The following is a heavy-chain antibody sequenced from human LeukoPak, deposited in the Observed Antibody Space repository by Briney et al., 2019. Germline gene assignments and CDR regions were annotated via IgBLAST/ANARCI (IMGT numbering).Heavy chain of an antibody. Sequence: SETLSLTCAVYGGSFSGYYWSWIRQPPGKGLEWIGEINHSGSTNYNPSLKSRVTISVDTSKNQFSLKLSFVTAADTAVYYCARGEWELGYWGQGTLVTVSS. CDR1: GGSFSGYY. D-gene: IGHD1-26*01. J-gene: IGHJ4*02. V-gene: IGHV4-34*01. CDR2: INHSGST. CDR3: ARGEWELGY.